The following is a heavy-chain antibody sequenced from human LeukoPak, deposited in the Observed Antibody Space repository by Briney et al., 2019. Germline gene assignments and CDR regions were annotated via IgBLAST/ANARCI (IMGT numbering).Heavy chain of an antibody. V-gene: IGHV3-7*03. CDR1: GFTFSSYW. CDR2: IKQDGSEK. D-gene: IGHD1-26*01. CDR3: AKDIEGVTEGVY. Sequence: QPGGSLRLSCAASGFTFSSYWMSWVRQAPGKGLEWVANIKQDGSEKYYVDSVKGRFTISRDNAKNSLYLQMNSLRAEDTALYYCAKDIEGVTEGVYWGQGTLVTVSS. J-gene: IGHJ4*02.